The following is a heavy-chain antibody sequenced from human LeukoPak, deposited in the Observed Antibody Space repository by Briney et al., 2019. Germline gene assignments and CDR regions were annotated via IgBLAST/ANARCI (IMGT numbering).Heavy chain of an antibody. V-gene: IGHV1-18*01. CDR2: ISAYNGNT. CDR3: ARDVLRFLEWLLPSGDYYYGMDV. J-gene: IGHJ6*02. CDR1: DSTFTSYG. D-gene: IGHD3-3*01. Sequence: ASVKVSCKASDSTFTSYGISWVRQAPGHGLEWMGWISAYNGNTNYAQKLQGRVTMTTDTSTSTAYIELSSLTSDETAVYYCARDVLRFLEWLLPSGDYYYGMDVWGQGTTVTVSS.